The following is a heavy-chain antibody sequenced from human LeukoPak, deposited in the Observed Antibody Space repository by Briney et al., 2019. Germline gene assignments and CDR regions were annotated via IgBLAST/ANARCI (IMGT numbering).Heavy chain of an antibody. V-gene: IGHV4-39*07. CDR2: IYHRGTT. J-gene: IGHJ4*02. CDR3: ARVYHSSWPDY. D-gene: IGHD6-13*01. CDR1: GGSISSSSSY. Sequence: SETLSLTCTVSGGSISSSSSYWGWIRQPPGKGLEWIGNIYHRGTTDYNPSLETRVTMSVDTSRNQFSLWLSYVTAADTAVYYCARVYHSSWPDYWGRGTLVTVSS.